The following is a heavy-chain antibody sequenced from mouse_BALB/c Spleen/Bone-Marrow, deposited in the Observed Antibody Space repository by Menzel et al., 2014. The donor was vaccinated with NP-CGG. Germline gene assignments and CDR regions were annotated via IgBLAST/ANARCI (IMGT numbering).Heavy chain of an antibody. CDR3: SREITRYAVDY. CDR1: GYAFTNYW. CDR2: INPGSGGV. J-gene: IGHJ4*01. Sequence: QVQLQQSGAELVRPGTSVKVSCKASGYAFTNYWLERVKQRPGQGLEWIGVINPGSGGVNYNEKFKGKATLTADKSSSTAYIQLSSLTSDDSAVYFCSREITRYAVDYWGQGTSVTVSS. V-gene: IGHV1-54*01. D-gene: IGHD2-4*01.